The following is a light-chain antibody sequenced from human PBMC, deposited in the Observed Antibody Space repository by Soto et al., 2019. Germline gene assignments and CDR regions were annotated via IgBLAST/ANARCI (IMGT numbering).Light chain of an antibody. J-gene: IGKJ1*01. CDR1: QSVSSN. Sequence: EIVMTQSPATLSLSPGERATLSCRASQSVSSNLAWYQQRPGQAPRLLIYGASARATGFPARFSASGSGTEFILNISSLQSEDLAVYYCQQYDYWPWSFGRGTKVEI. V-gene: IGKV3-15*01. CDR3: QQYDYWPWS. CDR2: GAS.